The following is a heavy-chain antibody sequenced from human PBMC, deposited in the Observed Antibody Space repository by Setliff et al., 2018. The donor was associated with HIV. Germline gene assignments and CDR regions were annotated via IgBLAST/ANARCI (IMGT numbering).Heavy chain of an antibody. CDR1: GGSISSYY. D-gene: IGHD6-19*01. J-gene: IGHJ3*02. Sequence: KTSETLSLTCTVSGGSISSYYWSWIRQPAGKGLEWIGRIYTSGSTNYNPSLKSRVTISVDTSKNQFSLKLTSVTVADTAVYYCARGRGGSGWYIPSTGHAFDIWGRGTMVTVSS. CDR2: IYTSGST. V-gene: IGHV4-4*07. CDR3: ARGRGGSGWYIPSTGHAFDI.